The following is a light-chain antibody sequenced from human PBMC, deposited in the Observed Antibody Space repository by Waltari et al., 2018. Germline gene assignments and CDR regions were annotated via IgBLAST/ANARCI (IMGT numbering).Light chain of an antibody. CDR3: QHYVSLPAT. J-gene: IGKJ1*01. Sequence: EIVLTQSPGTLFLSQGVGATLSCRASQSVSRTLAWYQQKPGQAPRLLIYGASSRATGIPDRFSGSGSGTDFSLTISRLEPDDSAVYFCQHYVSLPATFGQGTKVEIK. V-gene: IGKV3-20*01. CDR2: GAS. CDR1: QSVSRT.